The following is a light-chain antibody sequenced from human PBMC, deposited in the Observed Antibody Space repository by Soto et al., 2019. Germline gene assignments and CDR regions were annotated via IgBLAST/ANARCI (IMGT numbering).Light chain of an antibody. J-gene: IGKJ5*01. CDR2: AAY. Sequence: DIHMTQSPSSVSASVGDRVTITCRASQDIFNYLAWYQQKPGKAPKLMIYAAYSLQNGVPSRFSGSGSGTDFTLTISRLEPEDFAVYFCQRHGSSPLITCGQGTRLEIK. CDR1: QDIFNY. V-gene: IGKV1-12*01. CDR3: QRHGSSPLIT.